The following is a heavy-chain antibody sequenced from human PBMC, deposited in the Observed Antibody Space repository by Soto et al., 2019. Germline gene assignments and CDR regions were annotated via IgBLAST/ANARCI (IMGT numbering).Heavy chain of an antibody. CDR1: GFSLSTSGVG. J-gene: IGHJ4*02. V-gene: IGHV2-5*02. CDR2: IYWDDDK. D-gene: IGHD3-3*01. CDR3: ARILWYYDFWSGPKYDY. Sequence: QITLKESGPTLVKPTQTLTPTCTFSGFSLSTSGVGVGWIRQPPGKALEWLALIYWDDDKRYSPSLKSRLTITKDTSKNQVVLTMTNMDPVDTATYFCARILWYYDFWSGPKYDYWGQGTLVTVSS.